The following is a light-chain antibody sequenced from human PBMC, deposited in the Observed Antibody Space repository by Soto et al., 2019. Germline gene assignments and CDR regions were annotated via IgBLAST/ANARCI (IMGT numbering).Light chain of an antibody. CDR1: QGISSY. J-gene: IGKJ4*01. V-gene: IGKV1-9*01. Sequence: IQLTQSPSSLSASVGDRVTITCRVSQGISSYLAWYQQKPGKAPKLLIYAASTLQSGVPSRFSGSGSGTDFTLTISSLQPEDFATYYCQQLNSYPPLTFGGGTKVEIK. CDR2: AAS. CDR3: QQLNSYPPLT.